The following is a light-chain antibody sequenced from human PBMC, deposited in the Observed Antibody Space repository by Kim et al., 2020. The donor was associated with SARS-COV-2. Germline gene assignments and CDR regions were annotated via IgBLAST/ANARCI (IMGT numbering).Light chain of an antibody. J-gene: IGLJ3*02. CDR2: GNS. Sequence: QRVTISCTGSSSNIVAGYDVHWYQQLPGTAPNLLIYGNSNRPSGVPDRFSGSKSGTSASLAITGLQAEDEADYYCQSYDSSLSGSVFGGGTKLTVL. CDR3: QSYDSSLSGSV. CDR1: SSNIVAGYD. V-gene: IGLV1-40*01.